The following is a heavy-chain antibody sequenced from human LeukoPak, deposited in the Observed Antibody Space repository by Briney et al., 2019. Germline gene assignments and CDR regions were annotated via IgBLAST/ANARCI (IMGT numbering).Heavy chain of an antibody. V-gene: IGHV3-74*01. Sequence: GGSLRLSCAASGFTFSSTYCMHWVRQAPGKGLVWVSRINTDGSSTDYADSVKGRFTISRHNAKNTLYLQMNSLRAEDTAVYYCAKDLRGNRDYWGQGTLVTVS. J-gene: IGHJ4*02. CDR3: AKDLRGNRDY. CDR1: GFTFSSTYC. D-gene: IGHD4-23*01. CDR2: INTDGSST.